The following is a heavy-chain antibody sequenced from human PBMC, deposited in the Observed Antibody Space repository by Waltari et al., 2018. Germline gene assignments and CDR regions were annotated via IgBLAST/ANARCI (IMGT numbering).Heavy chain of an antibody. CDR3: AKAHYDSSGYFSDFDH. Sequence: EVQLLESGGDLVQPGGSLSLSCVASGFTFRNYAMSWVRQAPGKGLEWVSTLTYSGDNTHYADSAKGRFTISRDISKRTLYLQMNSLRAEDTAVYYCAKAHYDSSGYFSDFDHWGQGTLVTVSS. CDR2: LTYSGDNT. CDR1: GFTFRNYA. J-gene: IGHJ4*02. D-gene: IGHD3-22*01. V-gene: IGHV3-23*01.